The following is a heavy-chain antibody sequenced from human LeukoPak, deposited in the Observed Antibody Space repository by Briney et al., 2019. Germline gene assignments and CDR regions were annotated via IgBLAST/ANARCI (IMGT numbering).Heavy chain of an antibody. CDR3: ARGYGDAYFDY. V-gene: IGHV3-21*01. J-gene: IGHJ4*02. CDR1: GFTFSNGW. D-gene: IGHD4-17*01. CDR2: ISSSSSYV. Sequence: PGGSLRLSCAVSGFTFSNGWMNWVRQAPGKGLEWVSSISSSSSYVYYADSVKGRFTISRDNAKNSLYLQMNSLRAEDTAVYYCARGYGDAYFDYWGQGTLVTVSS.